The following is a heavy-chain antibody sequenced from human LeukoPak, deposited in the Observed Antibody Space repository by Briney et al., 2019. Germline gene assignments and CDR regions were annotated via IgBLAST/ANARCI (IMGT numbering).Heavy chain of an antibody. J-gene: IGHJ4*02. Sequence: GGSLRLSCTASGFTFSSYAMTWVRQAPGKGLEWVSSISGSGAKTYYADSVKGRFTISRDNSKNTLYLQMNSLRGEDTAVYYCAKGGSGSYYIYYFDYWGQGTLVTVSS. CDR2: ISGSGAKT. D-gene: IGHD3-10*01. CDR1: GFTFSSYA. V-gene: IGHV3-23*01. CDR3: AKGGSGSYYIYYFDY.